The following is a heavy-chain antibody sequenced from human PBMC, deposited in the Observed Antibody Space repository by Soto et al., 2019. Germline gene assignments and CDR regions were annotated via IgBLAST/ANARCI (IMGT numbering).Heavy chain of an antibody. J-gene: IGHJ5*02. CDR2: ISRDGNTK. CDR3: GRELATGT. Sequence: RGSLRLSCTFSGCTLSNNAMQWFCQAPGKGLEWVAVISRDGNTKFYADSVQGRFAVSKDSSQNTLYLQMSSLRLEDTAGYFCGRELATGTWGQGT. CDR1: GCTLSNNA. V-gene: IGHV3-30*09.